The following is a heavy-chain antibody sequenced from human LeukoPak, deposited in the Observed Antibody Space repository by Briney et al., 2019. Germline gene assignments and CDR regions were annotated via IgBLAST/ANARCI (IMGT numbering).Heavy chain of an antibody. D-gene: IGHD6-19*01. Sequence: ASVKVSCKASGYTFTSYGISWVRQAPGQGLEWMGWISAYNGNTNYAQKLQGRVTMTTDTSTSTAYVELRSLRSDDTAVYYCARDWKWLVLDYWGQGTLVTVSS. CDR1: GYTFTSYG. CDR3: ARDWKWLVLDY. J-gene: IGHJ4*02. V-gene: IGHV1-18*01. CDR2: ISAYNGNT.